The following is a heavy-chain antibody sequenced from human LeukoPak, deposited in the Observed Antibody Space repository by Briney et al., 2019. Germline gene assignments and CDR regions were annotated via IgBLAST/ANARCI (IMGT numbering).Heavy chain of an antibody. J-gene: IGHJ4*02. CDR3: AKVAGYGDEYYFDY. CDR2: ISYGGSNK. Sequence: PGGSLRLSCAASGFTFSSYGMHWVRQAPGKGLEWVAVISYGGSNKYYADSVKGRFTISRDNSKNTLYLQMNSLRAEDTAVYYCAKVAGYGDEYYFDYWGQGTLVTVSS. CDR1: GFTFSSYG. D-gene: IGHD4-17*01. V-gene: IGHV3-30*18.